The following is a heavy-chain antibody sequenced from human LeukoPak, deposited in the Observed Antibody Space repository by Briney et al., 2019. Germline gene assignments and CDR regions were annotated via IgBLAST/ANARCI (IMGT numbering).Heavy chain of an antibody. Sequence: SETLSLTCTGSGGSISSYYWSWIRQPPGKGLEWIGSIYYSGNTYYNPSLKSRLTISVNTSKNQLSLKLSSVTAADTAVYYCARLYSGTRPPDYWGQGTLVTVSS. CDR1: GGSISSYY. J-gene: IGHJ4*02. CDR2: IYYSGNT. CDR3: ARLYSGTRPPDY. D-gene: IGHD3-10*01. V-gene: IGHV4-39*01.